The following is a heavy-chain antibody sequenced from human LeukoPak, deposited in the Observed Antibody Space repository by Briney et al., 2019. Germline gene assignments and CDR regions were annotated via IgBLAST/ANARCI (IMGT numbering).Heavy chain of an antibody. J-gene: IGHJ5*02. CDR2: IYYSGST. CDR1: GGSISSYY. D-gene: IGHD6-19*01. V-gene: IGHV4-59*01. CDR3: ARDQGWNSWFDP. Sequence: SETLSLTCTVSGGSISSYYWSWIRQPPGKGLEWIGYIYYSGSTNYNPSLKSRVTISVDTSKNQFSLKLSSVTAADTAVYYCARDQGWNSWFDPWGQGTLVTVSS.